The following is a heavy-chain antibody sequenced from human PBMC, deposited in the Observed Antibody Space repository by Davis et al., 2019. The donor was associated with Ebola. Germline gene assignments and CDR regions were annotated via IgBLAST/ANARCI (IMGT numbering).Heavy chain of an antibody. D-gene: IGHD2-8*01. J-gene: IGHJ4*02. CDR2: GHGGNGNT. V-gene: IGHV1-3*01. CDR1: GYIVNKYA. Sequence: AASVKVSCKASGYIVNKYAMHWVRQAPGQRLEWMGWGHGGNGNTKYSQRFQGRVTMNTDTSTNTAYMELRSLRSDDTAVYYCARDTRLDIVLMVYADGTFDYWGQGTLVTVSS. CDR3: ARDTRLDIVLMVYADGTFDY.